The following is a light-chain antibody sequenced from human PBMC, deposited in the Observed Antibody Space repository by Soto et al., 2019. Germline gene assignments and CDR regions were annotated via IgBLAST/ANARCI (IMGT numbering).Light chain of an antibody. CDR2: KAS. CDR1: QSIRSW. V-gene: IGKV1-5*03. CDR3: QQYNTYPWT. Sequence: DLQITQSPSTLSSSLFDIVTITCRASQSIRSWLAWYQQKPGKAPKLLIYKASILEGGVPSRFSGSGSGTEFTLTISNLQPDDFASYCCQQYNTYPWTFGQGTKVDIK. J-gene: IGKJ1*01.